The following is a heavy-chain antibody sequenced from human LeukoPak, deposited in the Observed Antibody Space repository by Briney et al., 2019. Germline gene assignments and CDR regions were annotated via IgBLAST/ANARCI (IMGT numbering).Heavy chain of an antibody. D-gene: IGHD3-3*01. V-gene: IGHV3-21*01. CDR2: ISSSSSYI. CDR1: GFIFSTYW. J-gene: IGHJ4*02. CDR3: ARDPIKSGYSDY. Sequence: GGSLRLSCTASGFIFSTYWMHWVRQTPGKGLVWVSSISSSSSYIYYADSVKGRFTISRDNAKNSLYLQMNSLRAEDTAVYYCARDPIKSGYSDYWGQGTLVTVSS.